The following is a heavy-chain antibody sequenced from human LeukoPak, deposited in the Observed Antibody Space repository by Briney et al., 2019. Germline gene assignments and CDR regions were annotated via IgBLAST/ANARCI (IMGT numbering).Heavy chain of an antibody. CDR3: AMAYSSWYDSAPTRDAFDI. CDR2: IWYDGSNK. D-gene: IGHD6-13*01. V-gene: IGHV3-33*01. J-gene: IGHJ3*02. CDR1: GFTFGSYG. Sequence: GGSLRLSCAASGFTFGSYGMHWVRQAPGKGLEWVAVIWYDGSNKYYADSVKGRFTISRDNSKNTLYLQMNSLRAEDTAVYYCAMAYSSWYDSAPTRDAFDIWGQGTMVTVSP.